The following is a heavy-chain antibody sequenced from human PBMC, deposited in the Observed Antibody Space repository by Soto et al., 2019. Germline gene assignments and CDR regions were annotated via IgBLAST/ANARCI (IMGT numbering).Heavy chain of an antibody. CDR3: ARGPSGWFGYDY. CDR1: GFTFSSSW. J-gene: IGHJ4*02. D-gene: IGHD6-19*01. CDR2: INSGATTT. V-gene: IGHV3-74*01. Sequence: EVQLEESGGGLVQPGGSLRLSCAASGFTFSSSWMHWVRQGPGKGLVWVSRINSGATTTNYADSVKGRFTISRDNAKNTLYLQMDSLTAEDTAVYYCARGPSGWFGYDYWGQGTLVTVSS.